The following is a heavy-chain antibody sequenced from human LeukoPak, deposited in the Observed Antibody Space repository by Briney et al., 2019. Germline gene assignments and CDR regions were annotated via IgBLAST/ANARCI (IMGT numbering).Heavy chain of an antibody. Sequence: SETLSLTCTVSGGSISSSSYYWGWIRQPPGKGLEWIGSIYYSGSTYYNPSLKSRVTISVDTSKNQFSLKLSSVTAADTAVYYCARTDSSSWFTEGYYFDYWGQGTLVTVSS. CDR3: ARTDSSSWFTEGYYFDY. J-gene: IGHJ4*02. V-gene: IGHV4-39*01. CDR1: GGSISSSSYY. CDR2: IYYSGST. D-gene: IGHD6-13*01.